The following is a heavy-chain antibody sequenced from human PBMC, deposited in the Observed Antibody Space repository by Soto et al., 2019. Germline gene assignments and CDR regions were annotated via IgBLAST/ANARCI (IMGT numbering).Heavy chain of an antibody. D-gene: IGHD3-10*01. CDR1: GGSISSSSYV. Sequence: QLQLQESGPGLVKPSETLSLTCTVSGGSISSSSYVWGWIRQPPGKGMEWIGIISSSGSTYYNPSLKSRVTISVDTSKSHVSLKLRSVTAADTAVYYCARRYVSGSFRQTFDYWGQGTLVTVSS. V-gene: IGHV4-39*02. CDR3: ARRYVSGSFRQTFDY. J-gene: IGHJ4*02. CDR2: ISSSGST.